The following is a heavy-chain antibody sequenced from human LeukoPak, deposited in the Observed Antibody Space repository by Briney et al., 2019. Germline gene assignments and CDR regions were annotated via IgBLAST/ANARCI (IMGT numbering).Heavy chain of an antibody. Sequence: SQTLSLTCAVSGGSISSGGYSWSWIRQPPGKGLEWIGYIYHSGSTYYNPSLKSRVTISVDRSKNQFSLKLSSVTAADTAVYYCAGTLGGSYFDWGQGTLVTVSS. CDR2: IYHSGST. CDR3: AGTLGGSYFD. J-gene: IGHJ4*02. V-gene: IGHV4-30-2*01. CDR1: GGSISSGGYS. D-gene: IGHD1-26*01.